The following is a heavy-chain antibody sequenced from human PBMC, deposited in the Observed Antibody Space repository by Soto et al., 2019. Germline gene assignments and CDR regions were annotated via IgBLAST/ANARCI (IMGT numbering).Heavy chain of an antibody. CDR1: GYTFTGYY. CDR3: AREHDDYSSGYYPWNY. V-gene: IGHV1-2*02. Sequence: ASVKGSCTASGYTFTGYYMHWVRHAPGQGLEWMGWINPNSGGTNYAQKFQGRVTMTRDTSISTAYMELSRLRSDDTAVYYCAREHDDYSSGYYPWNYWGQGTLVTVSS. J-gene: IGHJ4*02. D-gene: IGHD3-22*01. CDR2: INPNSGGT.